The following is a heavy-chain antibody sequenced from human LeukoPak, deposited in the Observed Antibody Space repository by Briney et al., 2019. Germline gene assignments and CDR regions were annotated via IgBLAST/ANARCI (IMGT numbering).Heavy chain of an antibody. J-gene: IGHJ4*02. CDR1: GFTVSLNY. D-gene: IGHD1-26*01. V-gene: IGHV3-23*01. CDR3: AKDGEWELLLGY. CDR2: ISGSGGST. Sequence: GGSLRLSCAASGFTVSLNYMSWVRQAPGKGLEWVSAISGSGGSTYYADSVKGRFTISRDNSKNTLYLQMNSLRAEDTAVYYCAKDGEWELLLGYWGQGTLVTVSS.